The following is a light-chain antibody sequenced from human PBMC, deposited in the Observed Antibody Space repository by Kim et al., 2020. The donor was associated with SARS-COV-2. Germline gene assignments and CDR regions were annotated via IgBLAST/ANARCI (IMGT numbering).Light chain of an antibody. Sequence: DIQMTQSPSTLSASVGDRVTVTCRASQSITIWLALYQQKPGKAPKLLIYKASRLESGVPSRFSGSGSGTECTLTISSLQPDDFATYYCQQYSSPSPWTFGEGTKVGIK. V-gene: IGKV1-5*03. CDR1: QSITIW. CDR2: KAS. CDR3: QQYSSPSPWT. J-gene: IGKJ1*01.